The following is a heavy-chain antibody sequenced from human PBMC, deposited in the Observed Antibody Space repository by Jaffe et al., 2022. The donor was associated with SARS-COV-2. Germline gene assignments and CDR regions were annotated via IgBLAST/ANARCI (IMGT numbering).Heavy chain of an antibody. Sequence: QVQLVQSGAEVKKPGASVKVSCKASGYTFTSYYMHWVRQAPGQGLEWMGIINPSGGSTSYAQKLQGRVTMTRDTSTSTVYMELSSLRSEDTAVYYCARGQEVTDGENWFDPWGQGTLVTVSS. CDR1: GYTFTSYY. J-gene: IGHJ5*02. CDR3: ARGQEVTDGENWFDP. D-gene: IGHD3-10*01. V-gene: IGHV1-46*04. CDR2: INPSGGST.